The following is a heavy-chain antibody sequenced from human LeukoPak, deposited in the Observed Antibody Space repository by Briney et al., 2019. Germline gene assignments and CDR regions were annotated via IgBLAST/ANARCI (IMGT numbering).Heavy chain of an antibody. CDR1: GYLFTNYW. D-gene: IGHD6-13*01. CDR2: IDPSDSYT. V-gene: IGHV5-10-1*01. CDR3: VRQGTHIAAAGIDY. J-gene: IGHJ4*02. Sequence: GESLRISYKGSGYLFTNYWISWVRPMPGKGLEWMGRIDPSDSYTNYSPSFQGHVTISADTSIGTAYLQWSSLKASDTAMYYCVRQGTHIAAAGIDYWGQGTLVTVSS.